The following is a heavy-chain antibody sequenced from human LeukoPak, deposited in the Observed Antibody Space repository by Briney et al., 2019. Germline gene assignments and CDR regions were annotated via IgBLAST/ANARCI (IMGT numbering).Heavy chain of an antibody. J-gene: IGHJ4*02. Sequence: GRSLRLSCAASGFTFSSYRMSWVRQAPGKGLEWVANIKQDGSEKYYVDSVKGRFTISRDNAKNSLYLQMNSLRAEDTAVYYCARDESGSPDYWGQGTLVTVSS. CDR1: GFTFSSYR. D-gene: IGHD1-26*01. CDR3: ARDESGSPDY. CDR2: IKQDGSEK. V-gene: IGHV3-7*01.